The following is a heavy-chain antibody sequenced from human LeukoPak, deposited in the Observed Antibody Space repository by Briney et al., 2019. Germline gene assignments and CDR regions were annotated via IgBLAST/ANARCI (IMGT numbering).Heavy chain of an antibody. CDR1: GYTFTNYY. CDR3: ARDSGQFDY. D-gene: IGHD5-12*01. V-gene: IGHV1-46*01. CDR2: INTVGGTT. J-gene: IGHJ4*02. Sequence: ASVKVSCKASGYTFTNYYMHWVRQAPGQGLEWLGVINTVGGTTSSAQKFQGRVTMTRDTSTSTVYMELSSLTSEDTAVYYCARDSGQFDYWGQGTLVTVSS.